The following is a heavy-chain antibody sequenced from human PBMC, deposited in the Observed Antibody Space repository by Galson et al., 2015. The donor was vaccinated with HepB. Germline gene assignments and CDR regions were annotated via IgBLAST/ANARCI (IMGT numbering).Heavy chain of an antibody. CDR3: ARTPLDDCYGTSCSHAGRWVFDY. Sequence: SVKVSCKASGYTFTDYYIHWVRQAPGQGLEWMGWINAHSGGTTYVQNFQGRVTITRDTSISTASMELSRLRSDDTAVYFCARTPLDDCYGTSCSHAGRWVFDYWGQGTLVTVSS. D-gene: IGHD2-2*01. CDR2: INAHSGGT. CDR1: GYTFTDYY. J-gene: IGHJ4*02. V-gene: IGHV1-2*02.